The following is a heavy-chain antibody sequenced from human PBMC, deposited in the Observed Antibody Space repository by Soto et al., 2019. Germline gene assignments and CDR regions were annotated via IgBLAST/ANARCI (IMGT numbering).Heavy chain of an antibody. V-gene: IGHV3-15*01. D-gene: IGHD2-2*01. J-gene: IGHJ4*02. CDR3: TTGSTSCYVSDY. Sequence: GGLRLSCAASGFTFSNAWMSWVRQAPGKGLEWVGRIKSKTDGGTTDYAAPVKGRFTISREDSKNTLYLQMNSLKTEDTAVYYCTTGSTSCYVSDYWGQGTLVTVSS. CDR1: GFTFSNAW. CDR2: IKSKTDGGTT.